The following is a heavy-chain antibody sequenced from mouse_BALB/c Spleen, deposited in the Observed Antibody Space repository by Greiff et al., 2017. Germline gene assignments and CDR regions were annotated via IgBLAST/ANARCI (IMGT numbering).Heavy chain of an antibody. CDR3: LTGAGAMDY. V-gene: IGHV1-9*01. J-gene: IGHJ4*01. CDR2: ILPGSGST. CDR1: GYTFSSYW. Sequence: QVQLQQSGAELMKPGASVKISCKATGYTFSSYWIEWVKQRPGHGLEWIGEILPGSGSTNYNEKFKGKATFTADTSSNTAYMQLSSLTSEDSAVYYCLTGAGAMDYWGQGTSVTVSS. D-gene: IGHD4-1*01.